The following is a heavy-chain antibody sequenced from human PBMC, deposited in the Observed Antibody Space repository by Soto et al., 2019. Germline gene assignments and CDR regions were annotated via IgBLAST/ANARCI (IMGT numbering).Heavy chain of an antibody. CDR3: NLAGDLDY. V-gene: IGHV4-34*01. Sequence: QVQLQQWGAGLLEPSETLSLTCAVYGGSFSGHYWSWIRQPPGKGLEWIGEINHSGSTNYNPSLKSRVTISVDTSKNQFSLKLSSVTAADTAVYYCNLAGDLDYWGQGTLVTVSS. CDR2: INHSGST. CDR1: GGSFSGHY. D-gene: IGHD6-19*01. J-gene: IGHJ4*02.